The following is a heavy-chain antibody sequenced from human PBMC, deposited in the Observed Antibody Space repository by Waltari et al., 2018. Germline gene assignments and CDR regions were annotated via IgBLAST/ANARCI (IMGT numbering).Heavy chain of an antibody. CDR2: ISSSGAT. CDR3: ATYIGASIGTAAFDV. V-gene: IGHV4-39*01. D-gene: IGHD3-16*01. CDR1: GGSITNNRHY. Sequence: QLNLQESGPGLVKPSETLLLTCSVSGGSITNNRHYWGWIRQPPGKGLEWTATISSSGATYDNPSLKSRVTISADTSKNQFALKLSSVTAADTAVYYCATYIGASIGTAAFDVWGQGTMVTVSS. J-gene: IGHJ3*01.